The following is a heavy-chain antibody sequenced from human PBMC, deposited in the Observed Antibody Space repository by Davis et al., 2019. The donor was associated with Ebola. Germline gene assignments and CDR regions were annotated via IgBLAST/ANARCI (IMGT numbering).Heavy chain of an antibody. V-gene: IGHV3-23*01. CDR3: ARSSIAARPGYYYGMDV. D-gene: IGHD6-6*01. CDR1: GFTFSNYA. J-gene: IGHJ6*02. CDR2: ISGSGATT. Sequence: GESLKISCAASGFTFSNYAMSWVRQAPGKGMEWVSGISGSGATTYYADSVKGRFTISRDNAKNSLYLQMNSLRAEDTAVYYCARSSIAARPGYYYGMDVWGQGTTVTVSS.